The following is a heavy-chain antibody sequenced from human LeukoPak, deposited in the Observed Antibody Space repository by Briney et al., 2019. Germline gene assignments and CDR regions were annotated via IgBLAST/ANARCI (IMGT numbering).Heavy chain of an antibody. V-gene: IGHV1-69*02. CDR3: ARGAVDTAMVHFDY. D-gene: IGHD5-18*01. CDR1: GGTFSSYT. J-gene: IGHJ4*02. Sequence: ASVKVSCKASGGTFSSYTISWVRQAPGQGLEWMGRIIPILGIANYAQKFQGRVTITADKSTSTAYMELSSLRSEDTAVCYCARGAVDTAMVHFDYWGQGTLVTVSS. CDR2: IIPILGIA.